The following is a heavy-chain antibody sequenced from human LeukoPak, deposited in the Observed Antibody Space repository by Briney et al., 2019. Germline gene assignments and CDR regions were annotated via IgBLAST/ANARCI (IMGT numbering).Heavy chain of an antibody. J-gene: IGHJ4*01. CDR3: ARDGTAAGLYFDL. Sequence: GGSLRLSCAVSGFTFTDYWMNWVRQAPGKGLEWVASIRQDGSEKTYVDFVKGRFTISRDNTKNSLSLQVNSLRAEDTAVYYCARDGTAAGLYFDLWGQGTLVTVSS. D-gene: IGHD6-13*01. V-gene: IGHV3-7*01. CDR1: GFTFTDYW. CDR2: IRQDGSEK.